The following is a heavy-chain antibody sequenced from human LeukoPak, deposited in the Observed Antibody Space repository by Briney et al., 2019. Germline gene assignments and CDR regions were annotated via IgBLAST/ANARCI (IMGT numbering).Heavy chain of an antibody. V-gene: IGHV4-4*07. D-gene: IGHD3-3*01. CDR3: ARDGGLTTIFGVVPGSSGYYYMDV. Sequence: SETLSLTCTVSGGSISSYYWGWIRQPAGKGLEWIGRIYTSGSTNYNPSLKSRVTMSVDTSKNQFSLKLSSVTAADTAVYYCARDGGLTTIFGVVPGSSGYYYMDVWGKGTTVTVSS. CDR2: IYTSGST. J-gene: IGHJ6*03. CDR1: GGSISSYY.